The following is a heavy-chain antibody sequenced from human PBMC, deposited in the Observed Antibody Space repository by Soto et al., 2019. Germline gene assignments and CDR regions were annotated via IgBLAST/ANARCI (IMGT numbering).Heavy chain of an antibody. CDR1: GGSISSYQ. D-gene: IGHD1-1*01. CDR2: IYYSGST. Sequence: SETLSLTCTVSGGSISSYQCSWIRQPPGKGLEWIGYIYYSGSTNYKPSLKSRVTISVDTSKSQFSLKLSSVTAADTAVYYCAGLGYTDAFDIWGQGTMVTVSS. V-gene: IGHV4-59*08. J-gene: IGHJ3*02. CDR3: AGLGYTDAFDI.